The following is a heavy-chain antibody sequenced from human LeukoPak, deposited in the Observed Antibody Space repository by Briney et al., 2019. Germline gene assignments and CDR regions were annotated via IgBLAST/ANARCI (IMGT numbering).Heavy chain of an antibody. V-gene: IGHV3-30*02. D-gene: IGHD2/OR15-2a*01. CDR1: GFTFSDYG. J-gene: IGHJ4*02. CDR2: IRHDGNKK. Sequence: GGSLRLSCGASGFTFSDYGMLWVRQAPGKGLDWVAFIRHDGNKKLYADSVKGRFTISRDNSKNTLYLYVNSLRPDDSAVYYCVKGNPLDYWGQGTLVIVSS. CDR3: VKGNPLDY.